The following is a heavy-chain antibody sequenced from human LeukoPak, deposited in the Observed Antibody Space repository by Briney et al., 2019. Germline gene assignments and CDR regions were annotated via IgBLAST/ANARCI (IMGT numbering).Heavy chain of an antibody. CDR1: GYTFTVYY. D-gene: IGHD6-19*01. CDR2: ISPNSGGT. CDR3: ATDGAVAGTAYPEY. Sequence: ASVKVSCKASGYTFTVYYIHWVRQAPGQGLEWMGWISPNSGGTKYAQKFQGRVTMTRDTSISTAYMELSSLTSDDTALYYCATDGAVAGTAYPEYWGQGTLVTVSS. J-gene: IGHJ4*02. V-gene: IGHV1-2*02.